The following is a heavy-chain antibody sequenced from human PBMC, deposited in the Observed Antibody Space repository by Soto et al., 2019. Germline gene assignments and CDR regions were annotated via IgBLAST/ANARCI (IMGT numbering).Heavy chain of an antibody. V-gene: IGHV1-69*01. CDR2: IIPIFGTA. Sequence: QVQLVQSGAEVKKPGSSVKVSCKASEGTFTSYVITWVRQAPGQGLEWMGGIIPIFGTANYAQKFQGRVTITADESTSTVYMDLSSLRSEDTAVYYCAREHSSPDCFYGMDVWGQGTTVTVSS. J-gene: IGHJ6*02. D-gene: IGHD6-13*01. CDR3: AREHSSPDCFYGMDV. CDR1: EGTFTSYV.